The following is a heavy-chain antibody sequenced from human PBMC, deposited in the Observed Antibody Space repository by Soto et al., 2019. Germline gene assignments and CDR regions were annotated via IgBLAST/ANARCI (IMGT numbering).Heavy chain of an antibody. Sequence: PGGSLRLSCAASGFTVISNYMSWGRQAPGKGLEWVSVIYRGGSTYYADSMKGRFTISRDNSKNTLYLQMNGLRAEDMAVYYCARAGYSGSYWGRRAPYFDYWGQGTLVTVSS. V-gene: IGHV3-53*01. CDR3: ARAGYSGSYWGRRAPYFDY. J-gene: IGHJ4*02. CDR1: GFTVISNY. CDR2: IYRGGST. D-gene: IGHD1-26*01.